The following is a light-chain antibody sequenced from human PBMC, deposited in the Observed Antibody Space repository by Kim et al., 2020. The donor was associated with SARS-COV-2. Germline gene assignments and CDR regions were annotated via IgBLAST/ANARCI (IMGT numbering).Light chain of an antibody. CDR1: QTVSSSY. CDR3: HQYGSSPRT. Sequence: PGERATLSCRASQTVSSSYLAWYQQKPGQAPRLLIYGASGRATGIPDRFSGSGSGTDFTLTISRLEPEDFGVFYCHQYGSSPRTFGQGTKV. V-gene: IGKV3-20*01. CDR2: GAS. J-gene: IGKJ1*01.